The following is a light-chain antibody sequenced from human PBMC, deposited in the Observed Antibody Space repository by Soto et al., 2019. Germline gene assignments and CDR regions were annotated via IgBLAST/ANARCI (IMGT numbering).Light chain of an antibody. CDR2: DVN. J-gene: IGLJ1*01. V-gene: IGLV2-18*02. CDR1: SSDVGSYNR. Sequence: QSALTQPPSVSGSPGQSVAISCTGTSSDVGSYNRVSWYQQPPGTAPKLMSYDVNNRPSGVPDRFSGSKSGNTASLTISGLQAEDEADYYCSSYTISSTYVFGTGTKLTVL. CDR3: SSYTISSTYV.